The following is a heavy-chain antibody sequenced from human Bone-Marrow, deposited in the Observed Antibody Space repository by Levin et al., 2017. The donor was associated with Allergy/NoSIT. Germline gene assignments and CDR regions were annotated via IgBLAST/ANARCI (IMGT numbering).Heavy chain of an antibody. D-gene: IGHD2-15*01. CDR2: INPNSGGT. V-gene: IGHV1-2*02. J-gene: IGHJ3*02. CDR1: GYTFTGYY. Sequence: GGSLRLSCKASGYTFTGYYMHWVRQAPGQGLEWMGWINPNSGGTNYAQKFQGRVTMTRDTSISTAYMELSRLRSDDTAVYYCARDLFLLNAFDIWGQGTMVTVSS. CDR3: ARDLFLLNAFDI.